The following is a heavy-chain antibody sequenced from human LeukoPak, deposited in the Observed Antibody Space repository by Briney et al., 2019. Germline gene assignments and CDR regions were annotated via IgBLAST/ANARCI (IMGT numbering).Heavy chain of an antibody. CDR2: IYVSEST. V-gene: IGHV4-4*07. CDR1: GGSISGYY. J-gene: IGHJ4*02. CDR3: SRGQDGYDDY. Sequence: SETLSLSCTVSGGSISGYYWNWIRQPAGKGLEWIGRIYVSESTNYNPSLKSRVTMSIDTSKNQFSLKMSSVTAADTAVYFCSRGQDGYDDYWGQGTLVTVSS. D-gene: IGHD5-24*01.